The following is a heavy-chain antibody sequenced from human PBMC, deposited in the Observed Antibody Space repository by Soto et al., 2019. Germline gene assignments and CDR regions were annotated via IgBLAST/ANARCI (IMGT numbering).Heavy chain of an antibody. V-gene: IGHV4-30-2*01. D-gene: IGHD3-10*01. CDR2: ICHSGNT. J-gene: IGHJ5*02. CDR3: ARVWFGESSWFDP. Sequence: PSETLSLTCTVSGGSLTIGGYCWSWIRQPPGQGLEWIGYICHSGNTYYNPSLKSRVTTSLDRSKNQFSLNLSSVTAADTAVYYCARVWFGESSWFDPWGQGTLVPVSS. CDR1: GGSLTIGGYC.